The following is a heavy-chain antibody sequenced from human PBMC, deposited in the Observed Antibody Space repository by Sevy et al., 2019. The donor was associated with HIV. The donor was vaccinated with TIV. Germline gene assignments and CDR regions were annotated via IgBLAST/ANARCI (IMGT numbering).Heavy chain of an antibody. D-gene: IGHD3-3*01. Sequence: GGSLRVSCAASGFTVSSSYMTWVRQPPGKGLEWVSVIYSGGSTYYADSVKGRFTISRDNSKNTLYLQMNNLRADDTAVYYCARGRGVFGAVAINWFDPWGQGALVTVSS. CDR3: ARGRGVFGAVAINWFDP. CDR2: IYSGGST. J-gene: IGHJ5*02. CDR1: GFTVSSSY. V-gene: IGHV3-53*01.